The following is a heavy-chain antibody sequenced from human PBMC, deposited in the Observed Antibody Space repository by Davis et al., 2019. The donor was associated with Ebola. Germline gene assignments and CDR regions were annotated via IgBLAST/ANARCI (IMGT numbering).Heavy chain of an antibody. CDR1: GFTFSSYA. CDR2: ISGSGSST. CDR3: AKSWVGASHNWDY. D-gene: IGHD1-20*01. V-gene: IGHV3-23*01. J-gene: IGHJ4*02. Sequence: GESLKISCAASGFTFSSYAMSWARQAPGKGLEWVSGISGSGSSTYYADSVKGRFTISRDNSKNTLYLQMNSLRVEDTAVYYCAKSWVGASHNWDYWGQGTLVTVSS.